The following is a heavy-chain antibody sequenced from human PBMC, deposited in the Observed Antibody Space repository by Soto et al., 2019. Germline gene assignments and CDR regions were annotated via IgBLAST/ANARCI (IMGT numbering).Heavy chain of an antibody. CDR2: MNPNSGDT. Sequence: GASVKVSCKASGYTFTSYDINWVRQATGQGLEWMGWMNPNSGDTGYAQKFQGRVTMTRDTSISTAYMELSSLRSEDTAVYYCARTFSSSSGTDFDYWGHGSLVTVSS. V-gene: IGHV1-8*01. D-gene: IGHD6-6*01. CDR1: GYTFTSYD. J-gene: IGHJ4*01. CDR3: ARTFSSSSGTDFDY.